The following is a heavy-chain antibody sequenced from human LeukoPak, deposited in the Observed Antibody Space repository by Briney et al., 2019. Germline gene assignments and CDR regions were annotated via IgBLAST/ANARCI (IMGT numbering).Heavy chain of an antibody. CDR3: ARHDRIIASPLV. J-gene: IGHJ4*02. Sequence: SETLSLTCIVSGGSISSSSYNWGWIRQPPGKGLEWIGSIYYTGTTYYSPSLKSRLTISVDTSRNQFSLKLSSVTAVDTAVYYCARHDRIIASPLVWGQGILVTVSS. CDR1: GGSISSSSYN. CDR2: IYYTGTT. D-gene: IGHD6-13*01. V-gene: IGHV4-39*01.